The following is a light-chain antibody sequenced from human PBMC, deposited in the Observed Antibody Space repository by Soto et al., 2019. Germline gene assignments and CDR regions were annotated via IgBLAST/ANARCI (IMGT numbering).Light chain of an antibody. Sequence: EIVLTQSPATLSLSPGERATLSCRASQSVRSYLAWYQQKPGQAPRLLIYDPSNRATGIPARFRGSGSGTVFTLTISSLEPEAFAIHYYQQLRTWLMYTLGQGTKREFK. V-gene: IGKV3-11*01. J-gene: IGKJ2*01. CDR3: QQLRTWLMYT. CDR1: QSVRSY. CDR2: DPS.